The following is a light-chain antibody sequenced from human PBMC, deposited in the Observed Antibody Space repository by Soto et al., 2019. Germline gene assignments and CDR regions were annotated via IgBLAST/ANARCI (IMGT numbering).Light chain of an antibody. J-gene: IGLJ3*02. V-gene: IGLV2-23*01. CDR2: EDT. CDR1: SSDVGGSKV. Sequence: QSALTQPASVSGSPGQSITISCTGPSSDVGGSKVVSWYQHHPGKAPKLIIYEDTKRPSGVSTRFSGSKSGNTASLTISGLQAEDEADYYCQAYDYSLTASVFGGGTKLTVL. CDR3: QAYDYSLTASV.